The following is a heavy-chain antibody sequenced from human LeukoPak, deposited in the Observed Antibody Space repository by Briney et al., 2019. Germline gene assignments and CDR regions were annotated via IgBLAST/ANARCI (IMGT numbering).Heavy chain of an antibody. J-gene: IGHJ4*02. CDR1: GGSISSYY. CDR3: ARDKGEGRWLQEFDY. D-gene: IGHD5-24*01. Sequence: PSETLSLTCTVSGGSISSYYWSWIRQPPGKGLEWIGYIYYSGTTHYNPSLKSRVTISIDTSKNQFSLKLSSVTAADTAVYYCARDKGEGRWLQEFDYWGQGTLVTVSS. CDR2: IYYSGTT. V-gene: IGHV4-59*01.